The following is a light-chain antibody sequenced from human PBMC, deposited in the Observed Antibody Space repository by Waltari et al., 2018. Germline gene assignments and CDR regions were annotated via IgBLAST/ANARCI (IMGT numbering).Light chain of an antibody. V-gene: IGKV3-20*01. CDR2: HAS. CDR3: QKYESLPAT. CDR1: QSIGIY. J-gene: IGKJ1*01. Sequence: EIVLTQSPGTLSLSPGESATLSCRASQSIGIYLAWYQQKPGQAPRLRMYHASSRATGIPDRFSGSGSGTDFSLTISRLEPEDFAVYYCQKYESLPATFGQGTKVEIK.